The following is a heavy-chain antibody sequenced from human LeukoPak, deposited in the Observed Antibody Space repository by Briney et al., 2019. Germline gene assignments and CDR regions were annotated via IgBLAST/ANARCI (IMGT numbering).Heavy chain of an antibody. V-gene: IGHV4-4*07. CDR2: ISTSGST. D-gene: IGHD3-22*01. CDR3: ARVRYSDSSVLTRKRSYYFDY. Sequence: SGTLSLTCTVSGGSISSYYWSWVRQPAGKGLESIGHISTSGSTNYNPSLKSRVTMSVDTSKNQFSLKLSSVTAADTAVYYCARVRYSDSSVLTRKRSYYFDYGGQGPLVTVSA. CDR1: GGSISSYY. J-gene: IGHJ4*02.